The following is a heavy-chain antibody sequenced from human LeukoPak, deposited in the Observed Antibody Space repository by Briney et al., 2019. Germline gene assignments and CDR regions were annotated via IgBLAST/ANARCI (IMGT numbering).Heavy chain of an antibody. V-gene: IGHV1-69*02. CDR3: AKTPVLRFLEWLPAPYYYYYMDV. CDR2: IIPILGIA. J-gene: IGHJ6*03. CDR1: GGTFSSYT. Sequence: RASVKVSCKASGGTFSSYTISWVRQAPGQGLEWMGRIIPILGIANYAQKFQGRVTITADKSTSTAYMELSSLRSEDTAVYYCAKTPVLRFLEWLPAPYYYYYMDVWGKGTTVTVSS. D-gene: IGHD3-3*01.